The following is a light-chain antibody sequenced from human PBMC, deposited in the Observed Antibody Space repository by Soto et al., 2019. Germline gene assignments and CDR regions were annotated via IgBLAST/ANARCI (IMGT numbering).Light chain of an antibody. CDR2: AAA. V-gene: IGKV1-8*01. CDR3: QQYLSYPYT. CDR1: QGISSF. J-gene: IGKJ2*01. Sequence: AIRMTQSPSSISASTGDRVTITCRARQGISSFLAWYQQKPGKAPKLLIYAAATLQRGDPSRFSASGSGTDVTLTISRLQSEDFSTYFCQQYLSYPYTFGQGTKLEI.